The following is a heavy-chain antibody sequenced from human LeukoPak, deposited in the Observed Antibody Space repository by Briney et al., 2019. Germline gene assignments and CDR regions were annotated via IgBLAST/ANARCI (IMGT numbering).Heavy chain of an antibody. Sequence: SETLSLTCTVSGGSISSYYWSWIGQPPGKGLEWIGYIYYSGSTNYNPSLKSRVTISVDTSKNQFSLKLSSVTAADTAVYYCARDKTSNTAMVAGAFDIWGQGTMVTVSS. CDR1: GGSISSYY. V-gene: IGHV4-59*01. D-gene: IGHD5-18*01. J-gene: IGHJ3*02. CDR3: ARDKTSNTAMVAGAFDI. CDR2: IYYSGST.